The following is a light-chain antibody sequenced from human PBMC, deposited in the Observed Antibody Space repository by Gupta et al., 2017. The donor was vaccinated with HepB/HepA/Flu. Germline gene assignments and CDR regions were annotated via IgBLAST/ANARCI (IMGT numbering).Light chain of an antibody. V-gene: IGKV1-5*03. Sequence: DVQMTQSPSTLSASIGDRVTITCRASQSIDIWLAWYQQRPGKAPKLLMSKASTLESGVPSRFSGSGDGTEFTLTISGRQPEDFATYYCQQEYTDSPERTFGQGTKVEIK. CDR1: QSIDIW. CDR3: QQEYTDSPERT. J-gene: IGKJ1*01. CDR2: KAS.